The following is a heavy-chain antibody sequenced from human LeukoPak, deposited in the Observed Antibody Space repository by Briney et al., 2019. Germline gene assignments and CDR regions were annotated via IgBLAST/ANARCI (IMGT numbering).Heavy chain of an antibody. Sequence: GGSLRLSCAASGFTLSGFWMSWDRQAPGKGLEWLANIKFDGTEKYYIDSVRGRFTISRDNAKNSLYLQMNSLRAEDTAVYYCTRDGLDMGDYWGQGTLVTVSS. CDR3: TRDGLDMGDY. D-gene: IGHD1-1*01. V-gene: IGHV3-7*01. CDR2: IKFDGTEK. CDR1: GFTLSGFW. J-gene: IGHJ4*02.